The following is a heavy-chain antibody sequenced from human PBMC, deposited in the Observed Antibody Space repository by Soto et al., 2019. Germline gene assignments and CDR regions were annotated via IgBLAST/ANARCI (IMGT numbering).Heavy chain of an antibody. D-gene: IGHD4-17*01. CDR3: ARSTPDTPFDY. V-gene: IGHV3-53*04. CDR1: GFTVSRNY. J-gene: IGHJ4*02. CDR2: IYSGGST. Sequence: EVQLVESGGGLVQPGGSLRLSCATSGFTVSRNYMSWVRQAPGKGLEWLSVIYSGGSTYFADSVKGRFTISRHNSKNTLYLQMNSLRPEDTAVYYCARSTPDTPFDYWGQGTLVTVSS.